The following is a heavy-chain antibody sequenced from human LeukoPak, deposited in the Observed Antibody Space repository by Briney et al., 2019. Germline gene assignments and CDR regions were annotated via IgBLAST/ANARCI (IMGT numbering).Heavy chain of an antibody. CDR3: ARGRPRVAGYSSGWCTS. CDR2: IYHSGST. CDR1: GDSIGSYF. Sequence: PSETLSLTCTVSGDSIGSYFWSWIRQSPGKGLEWIGHIYHSGSTNYNPSLKSRVTISVDTSKNQFSLKLSSVTAADTAVYYCARGRPRVAGYSSGWCTSWGQGTLVTVSS. J-gene: IGHJ4*02. V-gene: IGHV4-59*12. D-gene: IGHD6-19*01.